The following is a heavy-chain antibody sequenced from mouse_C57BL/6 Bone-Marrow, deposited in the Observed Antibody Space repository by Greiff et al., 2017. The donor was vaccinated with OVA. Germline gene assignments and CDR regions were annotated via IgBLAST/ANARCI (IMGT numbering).Heavy chain of an antibody. J-gene: IGHJ3*01. V-gene: IGHV14-4*01. Sequence: VQLLQSGAELVRPGASVKLSCTASGFNIKDDYMHWVKQRPEQGLEWIGWIDPENGDPEYASKFQGKATITADTSSNTAYLQLSSLTSEDTAVYYCTTCASFAYWGQGTLVTVSA. CDR2: IDPENGDP. CDR3: TTCASFAY. CDR1: GFNIKDDY.